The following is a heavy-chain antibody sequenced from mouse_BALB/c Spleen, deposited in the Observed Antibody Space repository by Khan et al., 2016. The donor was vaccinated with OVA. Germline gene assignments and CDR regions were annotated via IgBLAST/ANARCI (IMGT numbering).Heavy chain of an antibody. J-gene: IGHJ2*01. V-gene: IGHV1S81*02. CDR3: ARIKKIVATYFDY. Sequence: VQLQQSGAELVKAGASVKMSCKASGYTFTSYWMHWVKQRLGQGLEWFAETNPTNGRTYYNEKFKSKATLNVDKYSSTAYMLLSGPTFEDSAVYYCARIKKIVATYFDYWGQGTTLTVSS. D-gene: IGHD1-1*01. CDR1: GYTFTSYW. CDR2: TNPTNGRT.